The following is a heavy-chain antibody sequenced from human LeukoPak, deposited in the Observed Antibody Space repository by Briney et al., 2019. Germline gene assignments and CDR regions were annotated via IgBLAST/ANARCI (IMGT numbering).Heavy chain of an antibody. Sequence: ASVKVSCKASGYTFTGYYMHWVRQAPGQGLEWMGWINPSSGGTNYVPKFQGRVTMTRDMSISTADMELRSLTSDDTAVYYCARGPADYWGQGTLVTVSS. V-gene: IGHV1-2*02. CDR1: GYTFTGYY. J-gene: IGHJ4*02. CDR2: INPSSGGT. CDR3: ARGPADY.